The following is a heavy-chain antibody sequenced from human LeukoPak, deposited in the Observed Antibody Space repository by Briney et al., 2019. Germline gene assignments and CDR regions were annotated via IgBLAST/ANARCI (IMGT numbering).Heavy chain of an antibody. CDR3: ARARADYYYYYGMDV. Sequence: ASVKVSCKASGYTFTSYGISWVRQAPGQGLEWVGWISAYNGNTNYAQKLQGRVTMTTDTSTSTGYMDLRSLRSDDTAVYYCARARADYYYYYGMDVWGQGTTVTVPS. CDR2: ISAYNGNT. V-gene: IGHV1-18*01. CDR1: GYTFTSYG. J-gene: IGHJ6*02.